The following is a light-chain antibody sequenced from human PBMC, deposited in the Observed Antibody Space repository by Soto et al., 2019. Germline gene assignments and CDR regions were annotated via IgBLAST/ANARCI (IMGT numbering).Light chain of an antibody. CDR3: QQYGSSPPYT. CDR2: GSS. Sequence: EIVLTQSPGILSLSPGERATLSCRASQTVSGNYLAWYQQKPGQSPRLLIYGSSDRATGIPDRFSGSGSGTHFTLTINRVEPEDFGVYYCQQYGSSPPYTFGQGTTLEI. CDR1: QTVSGNY. V-gene: IGKV3-20*01. J-gene: IGKJ2*01.